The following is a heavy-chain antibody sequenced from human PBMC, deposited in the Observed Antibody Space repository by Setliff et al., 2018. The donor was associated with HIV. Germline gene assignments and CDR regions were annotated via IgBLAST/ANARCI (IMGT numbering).Heavy chain of an antibody. CDR2: INPTVNT. CDR3: ARGLFYSSSYYAY. J-gene: IGHJ4*03. CDR1: GGSLSGYY. D-gene: IGHD3-10*01. V-gene: IGHV4-34*01. Sequence: TLSLTCAVSGGSLSGYYWTWIRQPPGKGLEWIGEINPTVNTNYNPSLKSRVIISVDTSQNEFSLKLNSVTAADTAVYFCARGLFYSSSYYAYWGQGALVTVSS.